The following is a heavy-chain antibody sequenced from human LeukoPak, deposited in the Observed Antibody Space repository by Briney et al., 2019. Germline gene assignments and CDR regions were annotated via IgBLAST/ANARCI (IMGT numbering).Heavy chain of an antibody. J-gene: IGHJ4*02. D-gene: IGHD2-15*01. Sequence: GGSLRLSCAASGFTFSSYAMSWVRQAPGKGLEWVATIRGSGVGTYFTDSVKGRFTISRDNSKNTLYLQMNSLRAEDTAIYYCAKLNGGSCSSVYDYWGQGTLVTVSS. CDR2: IRGSGVGT. CDR3: AKLNGGSCSSVYDY. V-gene: IGHV3-23*01. CDR1: GFTFSSYA.